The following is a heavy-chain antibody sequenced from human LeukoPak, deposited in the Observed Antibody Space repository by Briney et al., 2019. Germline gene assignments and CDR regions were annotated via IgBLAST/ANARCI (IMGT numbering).Heavy chain of an antibody. Sequence: GGSLRLSCAASGFTFSSYSMNWVRQAPGKGLEWVSSVSSSSSYIYYADSVKGRFTISRDNAKNSLYLQMNSLRAEDTAVYYCARGVGGSGSYYLDVWGKGTTVTVSS. D-gene: IGHD3-10*01. CDR2: VSSSSSYI. V-gene: IGHV3-21*01. CDR3: ARGVGGSGSYYLDV. CDR1: GFTFSSYS. J-gene: IGHJ6*03.